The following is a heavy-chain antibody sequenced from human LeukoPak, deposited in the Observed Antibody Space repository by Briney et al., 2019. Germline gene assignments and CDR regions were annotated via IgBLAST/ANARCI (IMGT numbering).Heavy chain of an antibody. CDR1: GGSISSY. J-gene: IGHJ6*03. V-gene: IGHV4-4*07. Sequence: SETLSLTCTDSGGSISSYWSWIRQPAGKGLEWIGRIYGSGSTTYNPSLKSRVTMSLDMSKNQFFLKLSSVTAADTAVYYCARHDGGYNVLGYYYYMDVWGKGTTVTISS. CDR3: ARHDGGYNVLGYYYYMDV. D-gene: IGHD5-24*01. CDR2: IYGSGST.